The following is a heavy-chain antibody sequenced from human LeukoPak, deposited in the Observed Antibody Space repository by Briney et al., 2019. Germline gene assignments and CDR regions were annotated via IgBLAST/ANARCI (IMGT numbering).Heavy chain of an antibody. CDR3: ANVRGYCSTTSCYSDY. CDR1: GFTFSSYA. CDR2: VSGGGGST. J-gene: IGHJ4*02. D-gene: IGHD2-2*01. Sequence: GGSLRLSCAASGFTFSSYAMSWVRQAPGKGLEWVSAVSGGGGSTYYADSVKGRFTISRDNSKNTLYLQMNSLRAVDTAVYYCANVRGYCSTTSCYSDYWGQGTLVTVSS. V-gene: IGHV3-23*01.